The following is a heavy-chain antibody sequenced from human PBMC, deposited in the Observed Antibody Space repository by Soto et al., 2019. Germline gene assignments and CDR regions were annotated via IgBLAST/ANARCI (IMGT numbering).Heavy chain of an antibody. J-gene: IGHJ5*02. CDR1: GFSLSTKGVG. Sequence: ESGPTLVNPTQTLTLTCNFSGFSLSTKGVGVGWIRQPPGKALEWLGIIYWDDDKRCRPSLNNRLTITKDTSKNQVVLTMTNVDTVDTGTYFCAHLYAESGYDWRYDPWGQGTRVTVS. V-gene: IGHV2-5*02. CDR3: AHLYAESGYDWRYDP. D-gene: IGHD5-12*01. CDR2: IYWDDDK.